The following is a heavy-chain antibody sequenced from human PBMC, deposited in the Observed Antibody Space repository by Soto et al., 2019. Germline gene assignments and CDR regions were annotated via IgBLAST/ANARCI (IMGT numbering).Heavy chain of an antibody. J-gene: IGHJ6*02. CDR2: INSDGRST. V-gene: IGHV3-74*03. CDR3: ARDNSYDLDV. CDR1: DVTVSNRW. Sequence: GGSLRLSCVASDVTVSNRWRHWIRQVPGKGLVWVSHINSDGRSTTYAHSLKSRFTISRDNAKKTVYLQMNSLRAEDTAVYFCARDNSYDLDVWGQGTTVTVSS.